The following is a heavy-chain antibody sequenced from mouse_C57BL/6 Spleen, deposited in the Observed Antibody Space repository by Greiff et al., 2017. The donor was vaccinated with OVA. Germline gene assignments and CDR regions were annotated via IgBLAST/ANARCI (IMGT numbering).Heavy chain of an antibody. J-gene: IGHJ1*03. Sequence: EVQLVESGGGLVQPKGSLKLSCAASGFSFNTYAMNWVRQAPGQGLEWVARIRSKSNNYATYYADSVKDTFTNSRYDSESMLYLQMNNVKTEDTAMYCCVSDSWYFEVWGTVTTVTVAS. V-gene: IGHV10-1*01. CDR2: IRSKSNNYAT. D-gene: IGHD2-12*01. CDR3: VSDSWYFEV. CDR1: GFSFNTYA.